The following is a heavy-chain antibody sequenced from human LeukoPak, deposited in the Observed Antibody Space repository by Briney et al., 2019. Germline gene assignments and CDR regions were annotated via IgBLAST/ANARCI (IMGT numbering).Heavy chain of an antibody. J-gene: IGHJ6*03. CDR3: ARSFLSFGYRSSTSCYRDMDV. Sequence: ASVKVSCKASGYTFTGYYMHWVRQAPGQGLEWMGWINPNSGGTNYAQKFQGRVTMTRDTSISTAYMELSRLRSDDTAVYYCARSFLSFGYRSSTSCYRDMDVWGKGTTVTVSS. CDR2: INPNSGGT. CDR1: GYTFTGYY. D-gene: IGHD2-2*03. V-gene: IGHV1-2*02.